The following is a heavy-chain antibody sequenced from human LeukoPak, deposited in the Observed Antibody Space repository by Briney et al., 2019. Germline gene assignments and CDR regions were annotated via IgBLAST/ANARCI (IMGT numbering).Heavy chain of an antibody. Sequence: PGGSLRLSCAASGFTFSSYAMTWLRQAPGKGLEWVSAISDSGGTTYYADSVKGRFTISRGNSKNTLYLQMNSLRAEDSAVYYCAKDQRIRVADRFDYWGQGTLVTVSS. CDR3: AKDQRIRVADRFDY. V-gene: IGHV3-23*01. D-gene: IGHD6-19*01. CDR1: GFTFSSYA. CDR2: ISDSGGTT. J-gene: IGHJ4*02.